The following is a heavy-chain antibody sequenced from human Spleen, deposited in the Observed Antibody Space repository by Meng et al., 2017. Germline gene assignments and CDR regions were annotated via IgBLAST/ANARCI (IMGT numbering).Heavy chain of an antibody. V-gene: IGHV4-34*01. J-gene: IGHJ4*02. CDR1: GRSFSGYY. D-gene: IGHD4-17*01. CDR2: INHSGIT. Sequence: VQLQRWGSGLLKPSETLSLTCAVYGRSFSGYYWSWIRQPPGKVLEWIGEINHSGITNYNPSLKSRVTISVDTSKNQFSLKLSSVTAADTAVYYCARGLSTRDYGDYVPTVWGQGTLVTVSS. CDR3: ARGLSTRDYGDYVPTV.